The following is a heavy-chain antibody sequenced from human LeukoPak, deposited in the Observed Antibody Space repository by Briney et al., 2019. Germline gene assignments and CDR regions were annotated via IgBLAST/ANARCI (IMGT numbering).Heavy chain of an antibody. Sequence: VKVSCKASGGTFSSYAISWVRQAPGQGLGWMGRIIPILGIANYAQKFQGRVTITADKSTSTAYMELSSLRSEDTAVYYCARGGGDCGGDCYSATTGEDAFDIWGQGTMVTVSS. D-gene: IGHD2-21*02. CDR1: GGTFSSYA. CDR2: IIPILGIA. J-gene: IGHJ3*02. V-gene: IGHV1-69*04. CDR3: ARGGGDCGGDCYSATTGEDAFDI.